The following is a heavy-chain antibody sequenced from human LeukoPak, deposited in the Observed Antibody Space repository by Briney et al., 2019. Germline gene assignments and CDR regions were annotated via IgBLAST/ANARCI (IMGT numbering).Heavy chain of an antibody. D-gene: IGHD3-3*01. CDR1: GGSISSYY. J-gene: IGHJ4*02. CDR3: ARHMGRTTYYDFWSGYSEFDY. V-gene: IGHV4-59*08. Sequence: PSETLSLTCTVSGGSISSYYWSWIRQPPGKGLEWIGYIYYSGSINYNPSLKSRVTISVDTSKNQFSLKLSSVTAADTAVYYCARHMGRTTYYDFWSGYSEFDYWGQGTLVTVSS. CDR2: IYYSGSI.